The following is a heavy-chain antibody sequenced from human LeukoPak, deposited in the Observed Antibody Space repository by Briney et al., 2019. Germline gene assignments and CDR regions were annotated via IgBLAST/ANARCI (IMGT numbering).Heavy chain of an antibody. Sequence: GGSLRLSCAASGFTFSSYWMSWVRQAPGKGLEWVANIKQDGSEKYYVDSVKGRFTISRDNAKNSLYLQMNSLRAEDTAVYYCAREGRRYSSGWYPDYWGQGTLVTVSS. D-gene: IGHD6-19*01. CDR1: GFTFSSYW. CDR3: AREGRRYSSGWYPDY. CDR2: IKQDGSEK. V-gene: IGHV3-7*01. J-gene: IGHJ4*02.